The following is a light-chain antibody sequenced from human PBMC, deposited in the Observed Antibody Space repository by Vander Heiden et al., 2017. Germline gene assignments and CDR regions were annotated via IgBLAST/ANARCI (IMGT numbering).Light chain of an antibody. CDR2: GAT. CDR1: QSISSY. Sequence: AIWMTQSPSLLSASTGDRVTISCRMSQSISSYLAWYQQKPGKTPDLLIYGATTLQSGVPSRFSGSGSGTEFTLTISCLQSEDFATYYCQQYYSFPWTFGQGTKVEMK. CDR3: QQYYSFPWT. V-gene: IGKV1D-8*02. J-gene: IGKJ1*01.